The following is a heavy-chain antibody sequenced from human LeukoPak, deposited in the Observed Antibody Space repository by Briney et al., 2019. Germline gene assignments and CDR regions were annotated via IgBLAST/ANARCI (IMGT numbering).Heavy chain of an antibody. V-gene: IGHV4-61*08. Sequence: PSETLSLTCTVSGGSISSGDYYWSWIRQPPGQGLEWIGYIYYSGSTNYNPSLKSRVTISVDTSKNQFSLRLSSVTAADTAVYYCARHRYYYDSSGYYYQPWGQGTLVTVSS. CDR1: GGSISSGDYY. CDR3: ARHRYYYDSSGYYYQP. D-gene: IGHD3-22*01. CDR2: IYYSGST. J-gene: IGHJ5*02.